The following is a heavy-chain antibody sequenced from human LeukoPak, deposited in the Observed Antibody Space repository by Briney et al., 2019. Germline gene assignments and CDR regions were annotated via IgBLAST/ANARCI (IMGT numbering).Heavy chain of an antibody. CDR1: GGFISNGGYY. CDR3: ARSFWSGGNWFDP. CDR2: SYHDGST. V-gene: IGHV4-30-2*01. J-gene: IGHJ5*02. Sequence: SETLSLTCTVSGGFISNGGYYWSWIRQPPGKVLEWIGYSYHDGSTYYNPSLKSRVTISIDKTKNQFSLKVTSVTAADTAMYYCARSFWSGGNWFDPWAREPWSPSPQ. D-gene: IGHD3-3*01.